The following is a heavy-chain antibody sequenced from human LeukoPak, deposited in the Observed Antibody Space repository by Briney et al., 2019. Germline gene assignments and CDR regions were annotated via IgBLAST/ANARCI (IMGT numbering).Heavy chain of an antibody. CDR1: GGSITDTTYF. D-gene: IGHD6-25*01. J-gene: IGHJ4*02. Sequence: PSETLSRTCTVSGGSITDTTYFWGWIRQPPGKGLEWIGSVYYRGNTYYTPSLKSRVTLSVDTSKNQFSLKVISVTAADTAVYYCARRKVAAEIDYWGQGTLVTVPS. CDR3: ARRKVAAEIDY. CDR2: VYYRGNT. V-gene: IGHV4-39*01.